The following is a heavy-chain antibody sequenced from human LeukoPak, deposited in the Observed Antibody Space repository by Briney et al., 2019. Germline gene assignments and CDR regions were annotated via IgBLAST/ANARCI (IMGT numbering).Heavy chain of an antibody. D-gene: IGHD1-26*01. CDR2: INPSSGAT. CDR1: GYTFTSYY. Sequence: ASVKVSCKTSGYTFTSYYIHWVRQAPGQGLEWMGIINPSSGATNYAQKLQGRVTMTRDTSTSTVYMELSSQRSEDTAAYYCARATNFYYYYGMDVWGQGTTVTVSS. J-gene: IGHJ6*02. CDR3: ARATNFYYYYGMDV. V-gene: IGHV1-46*04.